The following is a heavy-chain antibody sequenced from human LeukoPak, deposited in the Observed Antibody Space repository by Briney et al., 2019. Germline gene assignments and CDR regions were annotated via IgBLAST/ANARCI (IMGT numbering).Heavy chain of an antibody. V-gene: IGHV4-59*01. CDR1: GGSISSYY. D-gene: IGHD6-6*01. J-gene: IGHJ3*02. Sequence: SETLSLTCTVSGGSISSYYWSWIRQPPGKGLEWIGYIYYSGSTNYNPSLKSRVTISVDTSKNQFSLKLSSVTAADTAVYYCAREQEYSSSPDAFDIWGQGTMVTVSS. CDR3: AREQEYSSSPDAFDI. CDR2: IYYSGST.